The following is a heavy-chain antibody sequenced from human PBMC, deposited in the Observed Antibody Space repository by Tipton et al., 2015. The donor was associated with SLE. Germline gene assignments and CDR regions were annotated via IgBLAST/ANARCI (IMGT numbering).Heavy chain of an antibody. CDR1: GGPISSTNYF. CDR2: IYAWGST. V-gene: IGHV4-61*02. Sequence: TLSLTCTVSGGPISSTNYFWNWIRQPAGKTLEWIGRIYAWGSTDYNPSLRSRVAMSLDTSKNQFSLRLDSVTAADTAVYYCARYADDYGDNAHALDIWGQGTMVIVSS. CDR3: ARYADDYGDNAHALDI. D-gene: IGHD4-17*01. J-gene: IGHJ3*02.